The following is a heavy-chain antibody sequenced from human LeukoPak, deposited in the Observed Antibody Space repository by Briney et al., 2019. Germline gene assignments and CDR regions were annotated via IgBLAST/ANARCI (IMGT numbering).Heavy chain of an antibody. V-gene: IGHV3-30*18. D-gene: IGHD6-19*01. J-gene: IGHJ4*02. CDR1: GFIFSSYA. CDR2: ISYDGSNE. Sequence: GRSLRLSCAASGFIFSSYAMYWVRQGPGKGLERVAVISYDGSNEYYADSVKGRFTISRDNSKSTLYLQMNSLRAEDAAVYYCAKDRVEGKQWLAQFDYWGQGTLVTVSS. CDR3: AKDRVEGKQWLAQFDY.